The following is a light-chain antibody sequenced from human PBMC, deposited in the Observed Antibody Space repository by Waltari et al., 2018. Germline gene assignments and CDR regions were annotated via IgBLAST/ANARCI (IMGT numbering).Light chain of an antibody. Sequence: DIVLTQSPDSLAVSLGERATINCRSSQSVLFSSNNKNSLAWYQQKPGQPPKLVIYWASTRESGVPDRFSGSGSGTDFTLTISSLQAEDVAIYYCQQYYSSPLSITFGQGTRLEIK. CDR1: QSVLFSSNNKNS. CDR2: WAS. CDR3: QQYYSSPLSIT. J-gene: IGKJ5*01. V-gene: IGKV4-1*01.